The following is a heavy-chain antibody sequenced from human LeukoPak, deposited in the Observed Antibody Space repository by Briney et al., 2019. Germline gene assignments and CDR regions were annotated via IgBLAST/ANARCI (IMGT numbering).Heavy chain of an antibody. D-gene: IGHD5-24*01. Sequence: GGSLTLSCSFSGLIASSNYMAWVRQAPGKGLQWISFIYGGGSTLYADSVMGRFSISRDNSKTTLYLQMNSLRAEDTAVYYCATGGRSGMAFDFWGQGTLVTVSS. CDR2: IYGGGST. V-gene: IGHV3-53*01. CDR3: ATGGRSGMAFDF. CDR1: GLIASSNY. J-gene: IGHJ4*02.